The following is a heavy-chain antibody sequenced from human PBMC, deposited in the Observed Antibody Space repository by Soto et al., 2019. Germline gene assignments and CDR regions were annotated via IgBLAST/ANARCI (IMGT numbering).Heavy chain of an antibody. CDR3: ARHRPGSAGDDAFDI. V-gene: IGHV4-59*08. CDR1: GGSISSYY. J-gene: IGHJ3*02. Sequence: SETLSLTCTVSGGSISSYYWSWIRQPPGKGLEWIGYIYYSGSTNYNPSLKSRVTISVDTSKNQFSLKLSSVTAADTAVYYCARHRPGSAGDDAFDIWGKGTTVTVSS. D-gene: IGHD3-10*01. CDR2: IYYSGST.